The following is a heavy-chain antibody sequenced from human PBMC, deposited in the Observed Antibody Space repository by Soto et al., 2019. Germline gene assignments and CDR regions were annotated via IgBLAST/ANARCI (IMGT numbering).Heavy chain of an antibody. CDR3: VRDRQQLAYSYYYGMDV. D-gene: IGHD6-13*01. V-gene: IGHV3-33*01. J-gene: IGHJ6*02. CDR2: IWYDVSNK. Sequence: QVQLVESGGGVVQPGRSLRLSCAASGFTFSSYGMHCVRQAPGKGLEWVAVIWYDVSNKYYADSVKGRFTISRDNSKNTLYLQMNSLRAEDTAVYYCVRDRQQLAYSYYYGMDVWGQGTTVTVSS. CDR1: GFTFSSYG.